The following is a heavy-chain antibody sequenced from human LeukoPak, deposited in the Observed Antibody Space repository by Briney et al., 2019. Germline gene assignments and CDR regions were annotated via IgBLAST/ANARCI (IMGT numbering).Heavy chain of an antibody. Sequence: ASVKVSCKASGHTFTSYGINWVRQAPGQGLEWMGWISAYDGNTNYAQKLQGRVTMTTDTSTTTAYMELRSLTSDDTAVYYCATKRMGAVAATDYWGQGTLVTVSS. V-gene: IGHV1-18*01. D-gene: IGHD6-19*01. J-gene: IGHJ4*02. CDR3: ATKRMGAVAATDY. CDR2: ISAYDGNT. CDR1: GHTFTSYG.